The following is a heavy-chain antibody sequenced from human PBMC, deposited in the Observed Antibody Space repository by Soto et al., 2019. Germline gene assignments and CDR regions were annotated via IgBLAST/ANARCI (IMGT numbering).Heavy chain of an antibody. D-gene: IGHD3-9*01. V-gene: IGHV4-34*12. J-gene: IGHJ4*02. CDR2: ILHNGNM. CDR3: ARRVYYDILTAWYFDS. Sequence: SETLSLTCAVYGGSFSGYYWTWIRQPPDKGLEWIGEILHNGNMNYNPSLKSRVTISVDTSKNQFSLKLTSVTAADTAIYYCARRVYYDILTAWYFDSWSQGTLVTVSS. CDR1: GGSFSGYY.